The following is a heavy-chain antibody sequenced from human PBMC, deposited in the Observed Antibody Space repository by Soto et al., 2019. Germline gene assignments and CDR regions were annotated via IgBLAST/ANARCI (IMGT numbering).Heavy chain of an antibody. CDR1: GYTSSSYD. V-gene: IGHV1-8*02. CDR3: ARVEFHITMVRGVISYFDY. Sequence: ASVKVSCKASGYTSSSYDINWVRQATGQGLEWMGWMNPNNGNTGYAQKFQGRVTMTTNTSTSTAYMELRSLRSDDTAVYYCARVEFHITMVRGVISYFDYWGQGTLVTVSS. J-gene: IGHJ4*02. CDR2: MNPNNGNT. D-gene: IGHD3-10*01.